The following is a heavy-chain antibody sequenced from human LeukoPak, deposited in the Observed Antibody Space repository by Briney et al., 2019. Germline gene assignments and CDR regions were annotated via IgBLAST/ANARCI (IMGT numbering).Heavy chain of an antibody. CDR2: IFSSGNT. J-gene: IGHJ4*02. D-gene: IGHD6-13*01. CDR1: GDSINTYY. V-gene: IGHV4-4*07. Sequence: SETLSLTCTVSGDSINTYYWSWIRQPAGGGLQWIGRIFSSGNTNYNPSLKSRVTMSVDTSKNHFSLKLSSVTVADTAVYFCAREGKGQQLGLDYWGQGALVIVAS. CDR3: AREGKGQQLGLDY.